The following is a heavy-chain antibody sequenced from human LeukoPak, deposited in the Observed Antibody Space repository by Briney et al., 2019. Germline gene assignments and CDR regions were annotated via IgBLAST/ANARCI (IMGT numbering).Heavy chain of an antibody. CDR1: GFTFSGSA. D-gene: IGHD1-26*01. Sequence: PGGSLRLSCAASGFTFSGSAMHWVRQASGKGLEWVGRIRSKANSYATAYAASVEGRFTISRDDSKNTAYLQMNSLKTEGTAVYYCTRRELPDEYNWFDPWGQGTLVTVSS. V-gene: IGHV3-73*01. J-gene: IGHJ5*02. CDR3: TRRELPDEYNWFDP. CDR2: IRSKANSYAT.